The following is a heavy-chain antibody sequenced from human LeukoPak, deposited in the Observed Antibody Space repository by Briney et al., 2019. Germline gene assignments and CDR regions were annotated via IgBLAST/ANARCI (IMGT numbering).Heavy chain of an antibody. CDR1: GFTVSSNY. J-gene: IGHJ4*02. Sequence: PGGSLRLSCAASGFTVSSNYMSWVRQAPGKGLEWVSVIYSGGDTYYAASVRGRFTVSRDNSKNTLYLQMNSLRVDDTAVYYCGKLKSSGYLIEYWGQGTLVTVSS. V-gene: IGHV3-53*01. CDR2: IYSGGDT. CDR3: GKLKSSGYLIEY. D-gene: IGHD3-22*01.